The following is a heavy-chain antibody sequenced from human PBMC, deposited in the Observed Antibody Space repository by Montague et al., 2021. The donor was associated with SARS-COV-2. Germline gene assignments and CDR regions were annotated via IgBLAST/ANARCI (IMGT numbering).Heavy chain of an antibody. Sequence: SVKVSCKASGFTFTSSAMQWVRQARGRRLGWIGWIVVGSGNTNYAQKFQERVTITRDMSTSTAYMELSSLRSEDTAVYYCAARGFGESNGDLFDYWGQGTLVTVSS. CDR1: GFTFTSSA. D-gene: IGHD3-10*01. J-gene: IGHJ4*02. CDR2: IVVGSGNT. CDR3: AARGFGESNGDLFDY. V-gene: IGHV1-58*02.